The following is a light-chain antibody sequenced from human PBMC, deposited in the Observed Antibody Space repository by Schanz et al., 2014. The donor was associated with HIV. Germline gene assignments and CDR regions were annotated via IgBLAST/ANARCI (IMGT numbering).Light chain of an antibody. V-gene: IGLV2-8*01. J-gene: IGLJ2*01. Sequence: QSALTQPPSASGSPGQSVTISCTGTNSDVGGHNYVSWFQQHPGKAPRLIIYEVTKRPSGVPDRFSGSKSGNTASPIVSGLQAEDEAEYYCSSYSGHNNLWIFGGGTKLTVL. CDR2: EVT. CDR3: SSYSGHNNLWI. CDR1: NSDVGGHNY.